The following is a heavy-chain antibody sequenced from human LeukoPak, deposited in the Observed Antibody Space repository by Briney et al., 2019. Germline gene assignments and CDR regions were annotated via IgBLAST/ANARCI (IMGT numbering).Heavy chain of an antibody. CDR1: GYTFTSYD. D-gene: IGHD3-10*01. CDR2: MNPNSGNT. CDR3: ARAPSLLWFGGWSGYHYMDV. Sequence: ASVKVSCKASGYTFTSYDINWVRQATGQGLEWMGWMNPNSGNTGYAQKFQGRVTITRNTSISTAYMELSSLRSEDTAVYYCARAPSLLWFGGWSGYHYMDVWGKGTTVTVSS. J-gene: IGHJ6*03. V-gene: IGHV1-8*03.